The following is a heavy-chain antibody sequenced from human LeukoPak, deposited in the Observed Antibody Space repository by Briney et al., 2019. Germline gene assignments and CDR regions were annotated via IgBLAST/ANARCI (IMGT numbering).Heavy chain of an antibody. D-gene: IGHD6-25*01. J-gene: IGHJ5*02. CDR2: INHSGST. CDR3: AGKGRGDSSGYPT. V-gene: IGHV4-34*01. CDR1: GGSFSGYY. Sequence: PSETLSLTCAVYGGSFSGYYWSWIRQPPGKGLEWIGEINHSGSTNYNPSLKSRVTISLDTSKNQFSLNLNSVTAADTAVYYCAGKGRGDSSGYPTWGQGTPVTVSS.